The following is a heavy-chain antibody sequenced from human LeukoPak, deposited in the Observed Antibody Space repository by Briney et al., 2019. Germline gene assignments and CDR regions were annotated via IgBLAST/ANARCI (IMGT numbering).Heavy chain of an antibody. CDR1: VFVFSGFY. CDR3: TRQDCSGGSCSYVDY. Sequence: GGSLRLSCAPSVFVFSGFYMHWVRQASGGGVEWVGLIRSKPSSYTTVYAASVKGRFTISRDDSKNTAYLQMNSLKADDTAVYYCTRQDCSGGSCSYVDYWGQGSLVTVSS. CDR2: IRSKPSSYTT. V-gene: IGHV3-73*01. J-gene: IGHJ4*02. D-gene: IGHD2-15*01.